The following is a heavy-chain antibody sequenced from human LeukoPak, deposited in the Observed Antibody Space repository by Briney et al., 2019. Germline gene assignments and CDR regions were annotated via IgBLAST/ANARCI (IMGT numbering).Heavy chain of an antibody. Sequence: GGSLRLSCAASGFTFSSYWMAWVRQAPGKGLEWVANIKGDESARHQADSVKGRFTISRDNTRNSLYLQMTNLRGDDTAVYYCARDVVGSLDYWGQGTLVTDSS. V-gene: IGHV3-7*01. CDR3: ARDVVGSLDY. J-gene: IGHJ4*02. D-gene: IGHD1-26*01. CDR2: IKGDESAR. CDR1: GFTFSSYW.